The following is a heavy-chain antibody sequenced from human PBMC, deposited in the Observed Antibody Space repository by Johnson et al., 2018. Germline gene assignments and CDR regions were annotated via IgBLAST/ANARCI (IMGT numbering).Heavy chain of an antibody. D-gene: IGHD2-15*01. V-gene: IGHV3-23*04. Sequence: EVQLVESGGGLVQPGGSLRLSCAASGFTFSSYWMHWVRQAPGKGLEWVSAISGSVGSTYYADSVKGRFTISRDNSKNTLYLQMNSLRAEDTAVYYFAKGTQGDCSGGSCYIDAFDIWGQGTMVTVSS. CDR2: ISGSVGST. J-gene: IGHJ3*02. CDR3: AKGTQGDCSGGSCYIDAFDI. CDR1: GFTFSSYW.